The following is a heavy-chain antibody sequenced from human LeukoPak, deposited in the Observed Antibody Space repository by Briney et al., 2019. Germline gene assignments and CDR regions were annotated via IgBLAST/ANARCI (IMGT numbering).Heavy chain of an antibody. CDR3: SSRPYDTYVI. D-gene: IGHD2-21*01. CDR2: IRSEADGGTA. CDR1: EVSFTGAW. V-gene: IGHV3-15*01. J-gene: IGHJ4*02. Sequence: GGSLRLSCAAPEVSFTGAWVSWVRQAPGKGLEWVDRIRSEADGGTADYAEPVKGRFTISRDDSKNTVYLQMNSLKTEDTAVYFCSSRPYDTYVIWGQGTLVTVSS.